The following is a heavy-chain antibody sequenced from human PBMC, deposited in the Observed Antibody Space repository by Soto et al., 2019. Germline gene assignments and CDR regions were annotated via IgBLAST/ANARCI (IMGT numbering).Heavy chain of an antibody. CDR3: VRGLLAFFDF. CDR1: GFTFSNHA. CDR2: VSGGGGSS. Sequence: VGSLRLSCAASGFTFSNHAMSWVRQAPGKGLEWVSAVSGGGGSSFYADSVKGRFTISRDNSKNAVSLQMSGLRVEDTALYYCVRGLLAFFDFWGQGTPVTVS. J-gene: IGHJ4*02. V-gene: IGHV3-23*01. D-gene: IGHD3-3*02.